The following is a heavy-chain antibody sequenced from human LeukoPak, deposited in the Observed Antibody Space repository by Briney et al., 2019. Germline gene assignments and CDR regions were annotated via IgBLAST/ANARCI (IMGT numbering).Heavy chain of an antibody. J-gene: IGHJ4*02. V-gene: IGHV3-30*02. D-gene: IGHD2-2*01. CDR2: IRYDGSNK. CDR3: AKNYLGVVVVPAAMGFDY. CDR1: GFTFSSYG. Sequence: GGSLRLSCAASGFTFSSYGKHWVRQAPGKGLEWVAFIRYDGSNKYYADSVKGRFTISRDNSKSTLYLQMNSLRAEDTAVHYCAKNYLGVVVVPAAMGFDYWGQGTLVTVSS.